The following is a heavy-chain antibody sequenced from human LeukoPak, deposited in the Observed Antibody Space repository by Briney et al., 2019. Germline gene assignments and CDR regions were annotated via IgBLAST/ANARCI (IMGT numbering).Heavy chain of an antibody. J-gene: IGHJ6*03. V-gene: IGHV1-69*06. CDR2: IITIFGTA. CDR1: GGTFSSYA. Sequence: SVKVSCKASGGTFSSYAISWVRQAPGQGLEWMGGIITIFGTANYAQKFQGRVTITADKSTSTAYMELSSLRSEATAVYYCAMYYDFWSGQEDYYYMDVWGKGTTVTVSS. D-gene: IGHD3-3*01. CDR3: AMYYDFWSGQEDYYYMDV.